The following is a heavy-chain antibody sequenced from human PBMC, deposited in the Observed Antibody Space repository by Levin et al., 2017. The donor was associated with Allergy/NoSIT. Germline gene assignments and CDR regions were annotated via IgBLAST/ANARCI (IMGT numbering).Heavy chain of an antibody. CDR2: ISYDGSNK. CDR3: AKDLPYGGVDY. Sequence: GGSLRLSCAASGFTFSSYGMHWVRQAPGKGLEWVAVISYDGSNKYYADSVKGRFTISRDNSKNTLYLQMNSLRAEDTAVYYCAKDLPYGGVDYWGQGTLVTVS. CDR1: GFTFSSYG. V-gene: IGHV3-30*18. D-gene: IGHD4-23*01. J-gene: IGHJ4*02.